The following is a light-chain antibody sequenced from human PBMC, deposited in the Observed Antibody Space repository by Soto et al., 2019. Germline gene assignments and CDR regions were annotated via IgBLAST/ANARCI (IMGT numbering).Light chain of an antibody. J-gene: IGKJ3*01. CDR2: SAS. V-gene: IGKV1D-12*01. CDR1: QYISIW. CDR3: QQGRTSPFS. Sequence: DIQMTQSPSFVSASLGDRVTLTCRASQYISIWLAWYQQRLGEAPRLLIFSASTLKNGVPARFIGSGSGTDFTLTISGLQPEDVATYYCQQGRTSPFSFGPGTKV.